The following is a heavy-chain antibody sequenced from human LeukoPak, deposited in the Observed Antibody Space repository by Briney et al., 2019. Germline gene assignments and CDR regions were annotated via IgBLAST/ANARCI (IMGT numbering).Heavy chain of an antibody. CDR2: INSDGSST. D-gene: IGHD4-17*01. CDR1: GFTFSSYW. Sequence: PGGSLRLSCAASGFTFSSYWMHWVRQAPGKGLVWVSRINSDGSSTSYADSVKGRFTISRGNAKNTLYLQMNSLRAEDTAVYYCAKGPDYGDYVGFDYWGQGTLVTVSS. CDR3: AKGPDYGDYVGFDY. V-gene: IGHV3-74*01. J-gene: IGHJ4*02.